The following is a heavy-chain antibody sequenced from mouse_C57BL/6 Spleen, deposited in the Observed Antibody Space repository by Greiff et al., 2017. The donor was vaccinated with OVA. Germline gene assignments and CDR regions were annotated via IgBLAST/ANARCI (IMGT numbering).Heavy chain of an antibody. D-gene: IGHD4-1*01. CDR3: ARGGYWEWYFDV. Sequence: QVQLQQPGAELVRPGSSVKLSCKASGYTFTSYWMHWVKQRPIQGLEWIGNIDPSDSETHYNQKFKDKATLTVDKSSSTAYMQLSSLTSEDSAVYYGARGGYWEWYFDVWGTGTTVTVSS. V-gene: IGHV1-52*01. J-gene: IGHJ1*03. CDR2: IDPSDSET. CDR1: GYTFTSYW.